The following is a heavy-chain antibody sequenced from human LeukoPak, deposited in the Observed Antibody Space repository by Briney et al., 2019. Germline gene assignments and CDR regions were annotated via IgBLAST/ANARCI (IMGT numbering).Heavy chain of an antibody. CDR2: IYYSGST. Sequence: SETLSLTCTVSGGSISSSSYYWGWIRQPPGKGLERIGSIYYSGSTNYNPSLKSRVTISVDTSKNQFSLKLSSVTAADTAVYYCARVGNPLVTVFAWFDPWGQGTLVTVSS. D-gene: IGHD3-3*01. V-gene: IGHV4-39*07. CDR1: GGSISSSSYY. CDR3: ARVGNPLVTVFAWFDP. J-gene: IGHJ5*02.